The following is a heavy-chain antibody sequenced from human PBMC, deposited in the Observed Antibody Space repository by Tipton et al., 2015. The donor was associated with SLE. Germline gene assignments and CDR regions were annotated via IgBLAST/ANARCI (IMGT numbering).Heavy chain of an antibody. V-gene: IGHV4-39*07. J-gene: IGHJ4*02. CDR3: ARLSYYGDYFDY. Sequence: TLSLTCTVSGGSIGSTSYYWDWIRQPPGKGLEWIGSIYYGGDTFYNPSLKSRVTMSVDTSKNQFSLKLTFVTAADTAVYYCARLSYYGDYFDYWGQGSLVTVSS. CDR2: IYYGGDT. D-gene: IGHD4-17*01. CDR1: GGSIGSTSYY.